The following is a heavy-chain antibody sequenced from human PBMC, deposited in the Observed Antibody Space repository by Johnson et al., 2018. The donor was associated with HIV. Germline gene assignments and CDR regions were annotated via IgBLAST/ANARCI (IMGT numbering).Heavy chain of an antibody. CDR3: ARGPLVGATSFGYDFAFDI. CDR2: ISYDGNNQ. Sequence: QVQLVESGGGVVQPGRSLRLSCAASGFTFSSYAFHWVRQAPAKGLEWVASISYDGNNQYYGDSVKGRFTVSRDNSKSTLYLQMSSLRAEDTAIYYCARGPLVGATSFGYDFAFDIWGLGTMVTVSS. V-gene: IGHV3-30-3*01. CDR1: GFTFSSYA. J-gene: IGHJ3*02. D-gene: IGHD1-26*01.